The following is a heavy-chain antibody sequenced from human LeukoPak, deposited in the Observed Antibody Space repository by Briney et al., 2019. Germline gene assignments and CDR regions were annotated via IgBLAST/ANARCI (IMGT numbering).Heavy chain of an antibody. Sequence: PSETLSLTCTVSGGSISSSSYYWGWIRQPPGKGLEWIGSIYYSGSTYYNPSLKSRVTISVDTSKNQFSLKLSSVTAADTAVYYCARLGYCSSTSCKEFDYWGQGTLVTVSS. CDR3: ARLGYCSSTSCKEFDY. V-gene: IGHV4-39*01. CDR2: IYYSGST. D-gene: IGHD2-2*01. J-gene: IGHJ4*02. CDR1: GGSISSSSYY.